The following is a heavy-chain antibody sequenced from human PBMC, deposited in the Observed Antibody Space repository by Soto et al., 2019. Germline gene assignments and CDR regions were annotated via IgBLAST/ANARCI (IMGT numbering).Heavy chain of an antibody. CDR2: IWYDGTQK. V-gene: IGHV3-33*01. Sequence: QVRLEESGGGVVQPGRSLRLSCEASGFTFNTYSMHWVRQPTGKGLEWLAAIWYDGTQKYYADSVKGRFIISRDNSKKTLYLEMNSLRAEDTAVYYCARAGGTTVTGLWHFDSWGQGTLVTVSS. CDR3: ARAGGTTVTGLWHFDS. J-gene: IGHJ4*02. D-gene: IGHD4-17*01. CDR1: GFTFNTYS.